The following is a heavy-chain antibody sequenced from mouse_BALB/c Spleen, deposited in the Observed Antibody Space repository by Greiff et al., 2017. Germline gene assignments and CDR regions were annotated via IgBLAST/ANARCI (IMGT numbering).Heavy chain of an antibody. J-gene: IGHJ4*01. V-gene: IGHV3-2*02. D-gene: IGHD1-1*01. CDR1: GYSITSDYA. CDR3: ARRITTVVGSAMDY. Sequence: VQLQQSGPGLVKPSQSLSLTCTVTGYSITSDYAWNWIRQFPGNKLEWMGYISYSGSTSYNPSLKSRISITRDTSKNQFFLQLNSVTTEDTATYYCARRITTVVGSAMDYWGQGTSVTVSS. CDR2: ISYSGST.